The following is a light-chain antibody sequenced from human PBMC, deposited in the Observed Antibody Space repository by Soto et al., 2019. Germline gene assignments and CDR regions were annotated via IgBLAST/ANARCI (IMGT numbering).Light chain of an antibody. V-gene: IGKV3-15*01. J-gene: IGKJ2*01. CDR2: ASS. Sequence: DIVLTQSPATLSVSPGERVTLSCRASQSVSSALAWYQQKPGQAPRLLIYASSTRATGVPDRFSGSGSGTYFTLTISGLQSEDFAIYYCQQYNSWLPRYTFGHGTTLQI. CDR1: QSVSSA. CDR3: QQYNSWLPRYT.